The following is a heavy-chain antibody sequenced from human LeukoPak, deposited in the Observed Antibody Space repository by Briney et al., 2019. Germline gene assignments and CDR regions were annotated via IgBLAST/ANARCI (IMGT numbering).Heavy chain of an antibody. V-gene: IGHV3-13*04. CDR2: IGVGGDT. CDR1: GFTFSNYD. J-gene: IGHJ3*02. Sequence: GGSLRLSCAASGFTFSNYDMHWVRHATGKGLEYVSAIGVGGDTYYSGSVKGRFTISRENAENSLYLQMNNLRVEDTAVYYCARVNLYRSDSDYNEAFDIWGQGTMVTVSS. CDR3: ARVNLYRSDSDYNEAFDI. D-gene: IGHD4-11*01.